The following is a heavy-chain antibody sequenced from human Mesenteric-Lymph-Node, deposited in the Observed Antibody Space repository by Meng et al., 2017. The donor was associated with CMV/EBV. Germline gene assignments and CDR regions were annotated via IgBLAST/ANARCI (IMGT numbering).Heavy chain of an antibody. D-gene: IGHD1-26*01. CDR3: ARVGSKGGNYFDN. V-gene: IGHV5-51*01. CDR1: GYSFTSYW. Sequence: GESLKISCKVSGYSFTSYWIGWVRQKPGKGLEWMGIIYPGDSETRYSPSLQGQFTISADKSINIAYLQWSSLKASDSAMYYCARVGSKGGNYFDNWGQGTLVTVSS. CDR2: IYPGDSET. J-gene: IGHJ4*02.